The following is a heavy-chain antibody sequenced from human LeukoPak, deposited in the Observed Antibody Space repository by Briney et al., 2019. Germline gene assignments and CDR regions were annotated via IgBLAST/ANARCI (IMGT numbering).Heavy chain of an antibody. V-gene: IGHV1-2*02. CDR1: GYTFTGYY. CDR2: INPNSGGT. CDR3: ARGQPNSSGYPGYEYFQH. J-gene: IGHJ1*01. D-gene: IGHD3-22*01. Sequence: GASVKVSCKASGYTFTGYYMHWVRQAPGQGLEWMGWINPNSGGTNYAQKFQGRVTITADKSTSTAYMELSSLRSEDTAVYYCARGQPNSSGYPGYEYFQHWGQGTLVTVSS.